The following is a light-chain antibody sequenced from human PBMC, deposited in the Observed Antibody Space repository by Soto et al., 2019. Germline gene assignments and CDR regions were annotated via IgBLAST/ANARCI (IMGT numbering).Light chain of an antibody. CDR3: QSYDSILSGSV. CDR1: SSNIGAGYD. J-gene: IGLJ1*01. CDR2: GNS. V-gene: IGLV1-40*01. Sequence: QPVLTQPPSVSGAPGQRVTISCTGSSSNIGAGYDVHWYQQLPGTAPKLLIYGNSNRPSGVPDRFSGSKSGTSASLAITGLQAEDEADYYCQSYDSILSGSVFGTGTKLTVL.